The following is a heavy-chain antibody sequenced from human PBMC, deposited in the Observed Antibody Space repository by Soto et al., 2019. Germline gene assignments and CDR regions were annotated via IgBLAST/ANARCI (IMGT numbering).Heavy chain of an antibody. CDR1: GFTFSSYG. V-gene: IGHV3-33*01. CDR3: ARDGTQTYYYDSNGPGPFDY. J-gene: IGHJ4*02. Sequence: QVQLVESGGGVVQPGRSLRLSCAASGFTFSSYGMHWVRQAPGKGLEWVAVIWYDGSNKYYADSVKGRFTISRDNSKNTLYLQMNSLRAEDTAVYYCARDGTQTYYYDSNGPGPFDYWGQGTLVTVSS. CDR2: IWYDGSNK. D-gene: IGHD3-22*01.